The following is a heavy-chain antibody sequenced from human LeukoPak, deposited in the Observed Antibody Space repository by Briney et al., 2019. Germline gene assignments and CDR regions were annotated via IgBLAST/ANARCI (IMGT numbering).Heavy chain of an antibody. Sequence: GGSLRLSCAASGFTFSSYDMHWVRQATGKGLEWVSAIGTAGDTYYPGSVKGRFTISRENAKNSLYLQMNSLRAGDTAVYYCARGRYSSGWESDTSSLVAFDIWGQGTMVTVSS. CDR3: ARGRYSSGWESDTSSLVAFDI. J-gene: IGHJ3*02. CDR2: IGTAGDT. V-gene: IGHV3-13*04. CDR1: GFTFSSYD. D-gene: IGHD6-19*01.